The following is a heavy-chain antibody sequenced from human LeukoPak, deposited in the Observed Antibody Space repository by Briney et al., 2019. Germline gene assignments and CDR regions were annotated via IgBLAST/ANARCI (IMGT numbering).Heavy chain of an antibody. CDR2: ISAYNGNT. Sequence: ASVKVSCKASGYTFTSYGISWVRQAPGQGLEWMGWISAYNGNTNYVQKLQGRVTMTTDTSTSTAYMELRSLRSDDTAVYYCASEVAEPYYFDYWGQGTLVTVSS. V-gene: IGHV1-18*01. J-gene: IGHJ4*02. CDR3: ASEVAEPYYFDY. CDR1: GYTFTSYG. D-gene: IGHD1-14*01.